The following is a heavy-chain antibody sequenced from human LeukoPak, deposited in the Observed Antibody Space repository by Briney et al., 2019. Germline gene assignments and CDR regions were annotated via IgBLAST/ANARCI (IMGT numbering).Heavy chain of an antibody. CDR1: GGSISSYY. CDR2: ISYSGST. J-gene: IGHJ4*02. CDR3: AKYVWGSYPTFEDY. D-gene: IGHD3-16*02. Sequence: SETLSLTCTVSGGSISSYYWSWIRQPPGKGLEWIGYISYSGSTNYNPSLKSRVTISVDTSKNQFSLKLSSVTAADTAVYYCAKYVWGSYPTFEDYWGQGTLVTVPS. V-gene: IGHV4-59*01.